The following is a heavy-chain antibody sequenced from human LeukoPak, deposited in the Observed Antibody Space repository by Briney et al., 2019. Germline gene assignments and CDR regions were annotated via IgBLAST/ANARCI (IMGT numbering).Heavy chain of an antibody. V-gene: IGHV3-74*03. CDR2: ITDDATT. CDR3: VRDRVGPDY. D-gene: IGHD1-26*01. CDR1: GFTFSTKS. Sequence: GGSLRLSCAVSGFTFSTKSMNWVRQAPGTGLVWVSRITDDATTTYADSVRGRFTISRDNAKNILYLQMNSLRAEDTAVYYCVRDRVGPDYWGQGTLVTVSS. J-gene: IGHJ4*02.